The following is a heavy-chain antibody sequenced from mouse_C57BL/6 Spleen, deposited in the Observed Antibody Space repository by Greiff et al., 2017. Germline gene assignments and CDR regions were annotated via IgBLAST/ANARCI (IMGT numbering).Heavy chain of an antibody. CDR3: ARANYYQYYFDY. D-gene: IGHD1-1*01. Sequence: VQLKESGPGLVKPSQSLSLTCSVTGYSITSGYYWNWIRQFPGNKLEWMGYISYDGSNNYNPSLKNRISITRDTSKNQFFLKLNSVTTEDTATYYCARANYYQYYFDYWGQGTTLTVSS. CDR2: ISYDGSN. CDR1: GYSITSGYY. J-gene: IGHJ2*01. V-gene: IGHV3-6*01.